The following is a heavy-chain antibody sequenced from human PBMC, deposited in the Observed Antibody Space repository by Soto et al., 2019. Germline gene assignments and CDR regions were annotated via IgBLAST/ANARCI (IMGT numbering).Heavy chain of an antibody. J-gene: IGHJ6*02. CDR3: ASSHALCYYSGMDV. V-gene: IGHV1-3*01. CDR1: GYTFTSYA. CDR2: INAGNGNT. Sequence: QVQLVQSGAEVKKPGASVKVSCKAPGYTFTSYAMHWVRQAPGQRLEWMGWINAGNGNTKYSQKFQGRVTSTRDTPASTAYMELSSLRSEDTAVYYCASSHALCYYSGMDVGGQGTTVTVSS. D-gene: IGHD2-2*01.